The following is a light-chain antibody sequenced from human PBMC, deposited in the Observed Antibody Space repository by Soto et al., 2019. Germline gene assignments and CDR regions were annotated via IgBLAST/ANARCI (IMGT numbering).Light chain of an antibody. V-gene: IGKV3-20*01. CDR1: QSVSDMY. CDR2: AS. J-gene: IGKJ3*01. Sequence: EIVLTQSPGTLSLSPGERATLSCRASQSVSDMYLAWYQQKPGQAPRLLIYASNRATGIPDRFSGSGSGTDFTLTISRLEPEDLAGYYCQHYGTSALFGPGTKVEIK. CDR3: QHYGTSAL.